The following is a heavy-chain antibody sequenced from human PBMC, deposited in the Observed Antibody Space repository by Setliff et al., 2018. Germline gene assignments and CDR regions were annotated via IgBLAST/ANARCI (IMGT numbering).Heavy chain of an antibody. CDR2: ISPSGST. CDR3: ARGFDVCGGGACYTDGPYYFDY. Sequence: KPSETLSLTCTVSGASISSGGYYWTWIRQPAGKALEWIGHISPSGSTNYNPSLKGRVTMSLDTSKNQFSLKLSSVAAADTAVYYCARGFDVCGGGACYTDGPYYFDYWGLGTLVTVSS. CDR1: GASISSGGYY. V-gene: IGHV4-61*09. D-gene: IGHD2-21*02. J-gene: IGHJ4*02.